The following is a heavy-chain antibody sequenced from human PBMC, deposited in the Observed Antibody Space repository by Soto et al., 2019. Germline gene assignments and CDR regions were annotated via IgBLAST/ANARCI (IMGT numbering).Heavy chain of an antibody. CDR1: GRAFTSFW. Sequence: GESLKISCKISGRAFTSFWVVWVRQMPGRGLEWMGNIYPGDSDTRYTPPFQGQVTISADKSTNTAYLQWHSLQASDTALYYCAKQDDRGTLEIWGQGTKVTVSS. CDR2: IYPGDSDT. CDR3: AKQDDRGTLEI. V-gene: IGHV5-51*01. J-gene: IGHJ3*02. D-gene: IGHD3-22*01.